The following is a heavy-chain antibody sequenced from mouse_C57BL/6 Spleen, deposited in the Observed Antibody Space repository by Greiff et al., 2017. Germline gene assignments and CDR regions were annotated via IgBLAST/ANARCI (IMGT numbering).Heavy chain of an antibody. CDR1: GYTFTDYY. Sequence: VQLQQSGPELVKPGASVKISCKASGYTFTDYYMNWVKQSHGKSLEWIGDINPNNGGTSYNQKFKGKATLTVDKSSSTACMELRGLTSEDSAVYYCERRPSMDYWGQGTSVTVSS. CDR3: ERRPSMDY. J-gene: IGHJ4*01. V-gene: IGHV1-26*01. CDR2: INPNNGGT.